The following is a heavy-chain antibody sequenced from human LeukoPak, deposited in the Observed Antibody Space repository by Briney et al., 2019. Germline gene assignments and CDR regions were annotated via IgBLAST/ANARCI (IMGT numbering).Heavy chain of an antibody. D-gene: IGHD4-23*01. V-gene: IGHV1-18*01. J-gene: IGHJ6*02. CDR3: AREGLTTVVTSYYYYYYGMDV. CDR2: ISAYNGNT. Sequence: ASVKVSCKASGHTFTSYGISWVRQAPGQGLEWMGWISAYNGNTNYAQKLQGRVTMTTDTSTSTAYMELRSLRSDDTAVYYCAREGLTTVVTSYYYYYYGMDVWGQGTTVTVSS. CDR1: GHTFTSYG.